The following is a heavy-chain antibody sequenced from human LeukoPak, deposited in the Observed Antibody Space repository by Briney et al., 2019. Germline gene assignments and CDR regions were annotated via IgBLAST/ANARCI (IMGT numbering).Heavy chain of an antibody. CDR3: ARGGRRSLDY. CDR2: INIDGSST. CDR1: GFTFSSYW. Sequence: PGGSLRLSCAASGFTFSSYWMHWVRQAPGKGLVWVSRINIDGSSTTYADPVNGRFTISRDDAESTLYLQMSSLRAEDTAVYYCARGGRRSLDYWGQGTLVTVSS. J-gene: IGHJ4*02. D-gene: IGHD3-10*01. V-gene: IGHV3-74*01.